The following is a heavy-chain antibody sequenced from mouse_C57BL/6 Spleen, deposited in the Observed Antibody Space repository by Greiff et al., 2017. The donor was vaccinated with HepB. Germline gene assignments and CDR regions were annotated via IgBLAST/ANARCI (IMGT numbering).Heavy chain of an antibody. CDR2: IYPGDGDT. CDR1: GYAFSSYW. Sequence: QVQLQQSGAELVKPGASVKISCKASGYAFSSYWMNWVKQRPGKGLEWIGQIYPGDGDTNYNGKFKGKATLTADKSSSTAYMQLSSLTSEDAAVYFCARGGYSNDGYFDVWGTGTTVTVSS. J-gene: IGHJ1*03. CDR3: ARGGYSNDGYFDV. V-gene: IGHV1-80*01. D-gene: IGHD2-12*01.